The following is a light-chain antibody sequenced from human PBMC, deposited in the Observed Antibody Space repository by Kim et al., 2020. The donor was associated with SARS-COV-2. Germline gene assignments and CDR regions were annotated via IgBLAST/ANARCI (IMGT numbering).Light chain of an antibody. CDR1: SLRSYY. Sequence: SSELTQDPAVSVALGQTVRITCQGDSLRSYYATWYQQKPGQAPILVIYGKNNRPSGITDRFSGSSSGNTASLTITGTPAGDEADYYCNSRDSNDNVVFGG. V-gene: IGLV3-19*01. CDR2: GKN. J-gene: IGLJ2*01. CDR3: NSRDSNDNVV.